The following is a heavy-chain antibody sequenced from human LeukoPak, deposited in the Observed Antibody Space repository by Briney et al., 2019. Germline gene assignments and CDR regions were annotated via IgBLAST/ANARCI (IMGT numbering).Heavy chain of an antibody. Sequence: GGSLRLSCAASGFTFSSYWMSWVRQAPGKGLEWLANIKQDGSEKNYVDSVKGRFTISRDNAKNSLDLQMNSLRGEDTAVYYCARAGGYASSWAYWGQGTLVTVSS. CDR2: IKQDGSEK. D-gene: IGHD5-12*01. V-gene: IGHV3-7*01. CDR1: GFTFSSYW. J-gene: IGHJ4*02. CDR3: ARAGGYASSWAY.